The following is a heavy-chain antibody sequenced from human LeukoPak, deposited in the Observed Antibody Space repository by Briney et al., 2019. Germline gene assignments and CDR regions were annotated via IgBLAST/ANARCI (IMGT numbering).Heavy chain of an antibody. CDR2: ISGSGGST. Sequence: GGSLRLFCAASGFTFSSYAMRWVRQAPGKGLAGVSAISGSGGSTYYADSVKGRFTISRDNSKNTLYLQMNSLRAEDTAVYYCANDIVVVPAATFDYWGQGTLVTVS. J-gene: IGHJ4*02. D-gene: IGHD2-2*01. V-gene: IGHV3-23*01. CDR3: ANDIVVVPAATFDY. CDR1: GFTFSSYA.